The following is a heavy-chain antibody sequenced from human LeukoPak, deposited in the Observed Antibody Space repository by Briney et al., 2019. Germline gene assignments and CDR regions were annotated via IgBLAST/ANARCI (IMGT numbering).Heavy chain of an antibody. CDR3: VRDDDIYGFDY. J-gene: IGHJ4*02. CDR1: GFIFNRHW. V-gene: IGHV3-74*01. Sequence: GGSLRLSCAASGFIFNRHWMHWVRQAPGEGLVCVARINNDGTYRDYACVVNGRFTLSREKAKNRLYLQMNRLRVEDTGRYYCVRDDDIYGFDYWGQGTVVTVSS. D-gene: IGHD3-3*02. CDR2: INNDGTYR.